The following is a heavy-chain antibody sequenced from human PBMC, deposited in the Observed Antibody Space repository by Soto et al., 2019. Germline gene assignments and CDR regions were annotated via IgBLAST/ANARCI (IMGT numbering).Heavy chain of an antibody. CDR1: GFTFSSYA. CDR3: AKEVGYRYIDY. V-gene: IGHV3-23*01. Sequence: EVQLLESGGGLVQPGGSLRLSCAASGFTFSSYAMTWVRQAPGKGLEWVSGISSNSGGNTYYADSVKGRFTISRDNSKNTLYLQMNSLRAEDTAVYYCAKEVGYRYIDYWGQGTLVTVSS. CDR2: ISSNSGGNT. J-gene: IGHJ4*02. D-gene: IGHD5-18*01.